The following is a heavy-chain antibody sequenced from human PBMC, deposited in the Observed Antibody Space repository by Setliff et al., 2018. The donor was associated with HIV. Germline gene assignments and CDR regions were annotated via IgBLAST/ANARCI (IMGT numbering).Heavy chain of an antibody. D-gene: IGHD3-16*01. J-gene: IGHJ4*02. CDR1: GGSISGYF. V-gene: IGHV4-4*07. Sequence: SETLSLTCTVSGGSISGYFWSWIRQPAGKGLEWIARTFTSGITNYSPSLKSRVTMSVDTSKNQFSLNLTSVTAADTAVYYCAREPKGGDDRALDYWGQGTLVTVSS. CDR2: TFTSGIT. CDR3: AREPKGGDDRALDY.